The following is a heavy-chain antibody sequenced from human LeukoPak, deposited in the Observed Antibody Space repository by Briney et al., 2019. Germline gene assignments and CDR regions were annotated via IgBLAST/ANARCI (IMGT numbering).Heavy chain of an antibody. V-gene: IGHV3-9*01. CDR1: GFTLDDYA. CDR3: AKARVGATELIDY. J-gene: IGHJ4*02. Sequence: PGGSLRLSCAASGFTLDDYAMHWVRQAPGKGLEWVSGISWNRGSTGYADSVKGRFTISREKDKNSLSLQMNSLRAEDTALYYCAKARVGATELIDYWGQGTLVTVSS. CDR2: ISWNRGST. D-gene: IGHD1-26*01.